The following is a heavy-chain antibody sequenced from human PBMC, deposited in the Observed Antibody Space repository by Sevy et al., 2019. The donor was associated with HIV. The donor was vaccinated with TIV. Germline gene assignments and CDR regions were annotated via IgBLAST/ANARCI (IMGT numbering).Heavy chain of an antibody. V-gene: IGHV3-74*01. CDR2: INSDGSTT. CDR3: ARDTLGYGGNPNLDLDL. J-gene: IGHJ5*02. D-gene: IGHD4-17*01. CDR1: GFSFSRYF. Sequence: GGSLRLSCAASGFSFSRYFMHWVRQAPGEGLVWVSRINSDGSTTNYADSVEGRFIVSRENAKKTLYLELHSLRVEDTATYYCARDTLGYGGNPNLDLDLWGQGTLVTVSS.